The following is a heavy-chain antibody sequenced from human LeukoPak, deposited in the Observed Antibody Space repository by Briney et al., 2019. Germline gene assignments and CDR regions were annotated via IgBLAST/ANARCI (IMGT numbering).Heavy chain of an antibody. D-gene: IGHD2-2*01. Sequence: GGSLRLSCAASGFTFDDYAMHWVRQAPGKGLEWVSGISWNSGSIGYADSVKGRFTISRDNAKNSLYLQMNSLRAEDTAVYYCAKGNVVPAAIGSGDMDVWGKGTTVTVSS. V-gene: IGHV3-9*01. CDR3: AKGNVVPAAIGSGDMDV. CDR1: GFTFDDYA. J-gene: IGHJ6*03. CDR2: ISWNSGSI.